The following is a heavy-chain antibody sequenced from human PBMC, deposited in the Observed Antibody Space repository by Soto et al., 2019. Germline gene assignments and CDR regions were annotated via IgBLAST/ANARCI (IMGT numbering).Heavy chain of an antibody. J-gene: IGHJ6*03. CDR1: GGSISSSSYY. D-gene: IGHD2-2*01. CDR2: IYYSGST. V-gene: IGHV4-39*01. CDR3: ARIVVVPAAILSIGYYYYMDV. Sequence: SETLSLTCTVSGGSISSSSYYWGWIRQPPGKGLERIGSIYYSGSTYYNPSLKSRVTISVDTSKNQFSLKLSSVTAADTAVYYCARIVVVPAAILSIGYYYYMDVWGKGTTVTVSS.